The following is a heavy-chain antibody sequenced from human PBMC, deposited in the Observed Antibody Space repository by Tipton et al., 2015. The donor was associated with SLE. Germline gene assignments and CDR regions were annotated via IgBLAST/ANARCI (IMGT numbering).Heavy chain of an antibody. CDR2: ISYSGST. D-gene: IGHD3-22*01. J-gene: IGHJ2*01. CDR3: ARVFYDSSAYPYWYFDP. Sequence: LSCTVSGGSISSYYWGWIRQPPGKGLEWIGSISYSGSTYYNPSLKSRVTISVDTSKNQFSLKLSSVTAADTAVYYCARVFYDSSAYPYWYFDPWGRGTLVTVSS. CDR1: GGSISSYY. V-gene: IGHV4-39*01.